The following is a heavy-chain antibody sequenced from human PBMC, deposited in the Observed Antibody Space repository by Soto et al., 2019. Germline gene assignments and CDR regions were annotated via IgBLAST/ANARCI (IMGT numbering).Heavy chain of an antibody. J-gene: IGHJ5*02. D-gene: IGHD6-19*01. Sequence: GSLRLSCAASGFSFVNYAMNWVRQAPGKGLEWVSGLSGSGTSTYYADSVKGRFTISRDNSRDTLFLQMNSLTADDTAVYYCAKETTNGGWFTNLDAWGQGALVTVTS. CDR1: GFSFVNYA. CDR3: AKETTNGGWFTNLDA. CDR2: LSGSGTST. V-gene: IGHV3-23*01.